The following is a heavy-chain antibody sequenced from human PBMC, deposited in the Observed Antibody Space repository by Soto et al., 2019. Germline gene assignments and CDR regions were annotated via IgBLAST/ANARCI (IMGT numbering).Heavy chain of an antibody. V-gene: IGHV4-59*01. CDR3: ARGVGSSPPRY. D-gene: IGHD3-9*01. J-gene: IGHJ4*02. CDR2: VYDNGRP. Sequence: SETLSLTCTISGGSISVYYWSWIRQSPRQGLEWIGYVYDNGRPYYSPSLKSRVTISADTSKNQISLKLTSATAADTAVYYCARGVGSSPPRYWGRGTLVTVSS. CDR1: GGSISVYY.